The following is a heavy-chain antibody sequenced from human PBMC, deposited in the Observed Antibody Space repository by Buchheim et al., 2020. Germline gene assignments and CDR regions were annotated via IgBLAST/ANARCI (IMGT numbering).Heavy chain of an antibody. V-gene: IGHV4-61*02. J-gene: IGHJ4*02. D-gene: IGHD5-18*01. CDR2: IYATGST. CDR1: GSSISSGSYY. Sequence: QVQLQESGPGLVKPSQTLSLTCTVSGSSISSGSYYWTWIRQPAGKGLEWIGRIYATGSTHYHSSLKSRVSISLDTYKNQFSLTLSSATAADTAVYYCAASSFLDTAMVFDYWGRGAL. CDR3: AASSFLDTAMVFDY.